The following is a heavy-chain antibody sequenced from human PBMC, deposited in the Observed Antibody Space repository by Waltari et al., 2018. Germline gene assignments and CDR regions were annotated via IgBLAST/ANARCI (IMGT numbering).Heavy chain of an antibody. V-gene: IGHV3-7*04. CDR2: IRQDGGDR. CDR1: GFTFSTYW. CDR3: ARGGTGFDP. Sequence: EVQLVESGGGLVQPGGSLRLSCAASGFTFSTYWMTWVRQAPGKGLEWVANIRQDGGDRYYVDSVRGRFTISRDNPKNSVYLQMNSLRAEDTAVYYCARGGTGFDPWGQGTLVTVSS. J-gene: IGHJ5*02.